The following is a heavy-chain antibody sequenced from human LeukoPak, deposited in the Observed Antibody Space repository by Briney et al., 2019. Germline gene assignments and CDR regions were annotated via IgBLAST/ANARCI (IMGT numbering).Heavy chain of an antibody. CDR2: IYYSGST. J-gene: IGHJ5*02. V-gene: IGHV4-59*01. Sequence: SETLSLTCTVSGGSISSYYWSWIRQPPRKGLEWIGYIYYSGSTNYNPSLKSRVTISVDTSKNQFSLKLSSVTAADTAVYYCARVKSGWYYWFDPWGQGTLVTVSS. D-gene: IGHD6-19*01. CDR3: ARVKSGWYYWFDP. CDR1: GGSISSYY.